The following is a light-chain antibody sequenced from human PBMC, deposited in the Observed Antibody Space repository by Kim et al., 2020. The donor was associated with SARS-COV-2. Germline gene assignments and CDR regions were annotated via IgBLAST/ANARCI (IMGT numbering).Light chain of an antibody. CDR1: RANLGSNP. J-gene: IGLJ2*01. V-gene: IGLV1-44*01. CDR2: SNS. CDR3: AAWDESLDGFLV. Sequence: VITSCSGSRANLGSNPVNWYQHVPGAAPKLLIYSNSDRPSGVPDRFTASKSDTSAALAISGLQSEDETTYYCAAWDESLDGFLVFGGGTQLTVL.